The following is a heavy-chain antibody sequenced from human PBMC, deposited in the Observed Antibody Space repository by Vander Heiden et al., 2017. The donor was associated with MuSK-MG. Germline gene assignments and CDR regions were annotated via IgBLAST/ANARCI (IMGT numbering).Heavy chain of an antibody. Sequence: QVQLVESGGGVVQPRRSLRLSCAASAFTLDIYAMHWVRQAPGKGLELVAAISSDGSNKYYADSVKGRFTISRDNSKNTLYLQLNSLRAEDTAVYYCARIPLLERREAFDICGQGRMVTVSS. CDR1: AFTLDIYA. CDR3: ARIPLLERREAFDI. CDR2: ISSDGSNK. J-gene: IGHJ3*02. V-gene: IGHV3-30-3*01. D-gene: IGHD1-1*01.